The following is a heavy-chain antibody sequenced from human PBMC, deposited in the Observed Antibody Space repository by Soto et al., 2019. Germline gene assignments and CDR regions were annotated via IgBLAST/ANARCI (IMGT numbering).Heavy chain of an antibody. J-gene: IGHJ4*02. CDR2: VYYRGNA. CDR3: ARLEGLATISYYFDF. Sequence: SETLSLTCSVSDDSINSDKYYWGWIRQPPGKGLEWIGSVYYRGNAYYNPSLQTRVTISLDKSKSQFSLKLNSVTAADSAVFFCARLEGLATISYYFDFWGPGALVTVSS. V-gene: IGHV4-39*01. D-gene: IGHD3-9*01. CDR1: DDSINSDKYY.